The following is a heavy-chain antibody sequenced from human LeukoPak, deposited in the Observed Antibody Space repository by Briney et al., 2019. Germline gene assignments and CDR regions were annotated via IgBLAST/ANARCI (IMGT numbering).Heavy chain of an antibody. CDR1: GFNFGDYA. Sequence: GRSLRLSCTPSGFNFGDYAMSWVRQAPGKGLEWVGFIRSKAYGGTTEYAASVKGRFTISRDDSKSIAYLQMNSLRAEDTAVYYCARDQQWLIRRAFDIWGQGTMVTVSS. J-gene: IGHJ3*02. V-gene: IGHV3-49*04. CDR3: ARDQQWLIRRAFDI. D-gene: IGHD6-19*01. CDR2: IRSKAYGGTT.